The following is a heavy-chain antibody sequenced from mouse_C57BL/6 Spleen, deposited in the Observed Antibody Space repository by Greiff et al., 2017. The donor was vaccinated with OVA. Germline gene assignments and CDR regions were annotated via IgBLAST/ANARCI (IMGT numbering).Heavy chain of an antibody. CDR1: GFTFSSYA. V-gene: IGHV5-4*01. Sequence: EVKVVESGGGLVKPGGSLKLSCAASGFTFSSYAMSWVRQTPEKRLEWVATISDGGSYTYYPDNVKGRFTISRDNAKNNLYLQMSHLKSEDTAMYYCAREELGPYCFDYWGQGTTLTVSS. CDR3: AREELGPYCFDY. CDR2: ISDGGSYT. D-gene: IGHD4-1*01. J-gene: IGHJ2*01.